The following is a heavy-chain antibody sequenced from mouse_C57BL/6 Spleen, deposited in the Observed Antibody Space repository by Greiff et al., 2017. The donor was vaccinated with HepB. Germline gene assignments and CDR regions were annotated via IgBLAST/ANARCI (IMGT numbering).Heavy chain of an antibody. CDR2: INPSNGGT. D-gene: IGHD1-1*01. J-gene: IGHJ2*01. CDR3: ARLVTTVVATGDFDY. Sequence: QVQLKQPGTELVKPGASVKLSCKASGYTFTSYWMHWVKQRPGQGLEWIGNINPSNGGTNYNEKFKSKATLTVDKSSSTAYMQLSSLTSEDSAVYYCARLVTTVVATGDFDYWGQGTTLTVSS. V-gene: IGHV1-53*01. CDR1: GYTFTSYW.